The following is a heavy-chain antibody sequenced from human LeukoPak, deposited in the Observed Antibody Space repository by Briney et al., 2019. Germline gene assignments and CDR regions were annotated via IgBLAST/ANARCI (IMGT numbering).Heavy chain of an antibody. CDR2: FYYSGRI. Sequence: SETLSLICTVSVGSISSGDYYWRWIRQPPGKGLEWIGYFYYSGRIYYHPSLKSRGTISVDTSKNQFSLKPSSVTAADTAVYYCARGAFDCSSTSCYLYYYYMDVWGKGTTVTVSS. J-gene: IGHJ6*03. CDR1: VGSISSGDYY. D-gene: IGHD2-2*01. CDR3: ARGAFDCSSTSCYLYYYYMDV. V-gene: IGHV4-30-4*08.